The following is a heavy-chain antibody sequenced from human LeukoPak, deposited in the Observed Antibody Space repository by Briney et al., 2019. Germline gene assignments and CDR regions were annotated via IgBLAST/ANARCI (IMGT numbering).Heavy chain of an antibody. J-gene: IGHJ4*02. Sequence: PGGSLRLSCAASGFTFSKYAMSWVRQAPGKGLEWVSAFSGSGGSTHYADSVKGRFTISRDNSKNTLYLQMNSLRADDTAVYYCAKDVGYCSSTTCYKPFDYRGQGTLVTVSS. CDR1: GFTFSKYA. CDR3: AKDVGYCSSTTCYKPFDY. CDR2: FSGSGGST. V-gene: IGHV3-23*01. D-gene: IGHD2-2*02.